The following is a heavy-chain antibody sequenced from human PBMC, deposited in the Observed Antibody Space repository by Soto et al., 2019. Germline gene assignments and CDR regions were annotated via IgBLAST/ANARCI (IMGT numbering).Heavy chain of an antibody. J-gene: IGHJ4*02. V-gene: IGHV3-7*01. CDR1: GFTFSSYW. CDR2: IKQDGSEK. CDR3: ARAGTWGYSDLDD. D-gene: IGHD5-12*01. Sequence: GGSLRLSCAASGFTFSSYWMSWVRQAPGKGLEWVANIKQDGSEKYYVDSVKGRFTISRDNAKNSLYLQMNSLRAEDTAVYYWARAGTWGYSDLDDWGQGTLGTGSS.